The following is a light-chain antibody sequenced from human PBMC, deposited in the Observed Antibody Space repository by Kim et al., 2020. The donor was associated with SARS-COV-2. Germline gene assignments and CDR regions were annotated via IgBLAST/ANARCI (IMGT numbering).Light chain of an antibody. V-gene: IGKV3-20*01. Sequence: SPVEVATLSCRASQSVSGSHLAWYQKKPGQTPRILIYDASSRVTGISERFSGSGSGTDFTLTISRLQPEDFAVYYRQQYAASPFTFGGGTKVEIK. J-gene: IGKJ4*01. CDR2: DAS. CDR1: QSVSGSH. CDR3: QQYAASPFT.